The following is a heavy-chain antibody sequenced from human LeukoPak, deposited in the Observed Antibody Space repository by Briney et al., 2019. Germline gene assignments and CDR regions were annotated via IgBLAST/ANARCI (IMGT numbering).Heavy chain of an antibody. D-gene: IGHD3-10*01. CDR1: GASISSYF. Sequence: SETLSLTCTVSGASISSYFWTWIRQSPGKGLEWIGYIYYSGSTNYNPSLKSRVTVSVDTSKNQFSLKLNSVTAADTAVYYCARYDYGSGYPGSWLDPWGQGTLVTVSS. V-gene: IGHV4-59*08. CDR3: ARYDYGSGYPGSWLDP. CDR2: IYYSGST. J-gene: IGHJ5*02.